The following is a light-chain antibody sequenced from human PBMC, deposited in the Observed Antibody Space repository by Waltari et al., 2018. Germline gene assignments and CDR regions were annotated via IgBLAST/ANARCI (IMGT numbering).Light chain of an antibody. CDR1: NGDVGNYNL. CDR2: EVI. J-gene: IGLJ1*01. V-gene: IGLV2-23*02. CDR3: CSYAGSGTYV. Sequence: QSALTQPASVSGTPGQSITLSCTGTNGDVGNYNLVSWYPHHPGEAPKLMICEVIKRPSGVSNRFAGSKSGNTASLTSSGLQAEDEADYYCCSYAGSGTYVFGTGTKVTVL.